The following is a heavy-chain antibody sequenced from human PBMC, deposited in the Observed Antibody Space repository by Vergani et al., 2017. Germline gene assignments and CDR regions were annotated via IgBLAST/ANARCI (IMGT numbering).Heavy chain of an antibody. CDR2: TRYDGIVE. J-gene: IGHJ4*02. CDR3: ATAGAAYCRGASCYDFFEY. Sequence: QVQLVETGGGVVQPGGSLRLYCATFGFSFNTYGAHWVRQAPGKGLEWVAFTRYDGIVEYYGDSVRGRFTISRDNSKNTLYLQMNRLRPEDTAVYYCATAGAAYCRGASCYDFFEYWGQGTLVTVAS. D-gene: IGHD2-15*01. CDR1: GFSFNTYG. V-gene: IGHV3-30*02.